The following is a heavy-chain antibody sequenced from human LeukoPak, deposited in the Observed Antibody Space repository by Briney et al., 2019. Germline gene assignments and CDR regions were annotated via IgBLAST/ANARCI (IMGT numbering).Heavy chain of an antibody. J-gene: IGHJ4*02. CDR2: ISGSGGST. CDR1: GFTFSSYG. Sequence: PGGSLRLSCAASGFTFSSYGMSWVRQAPGKGLEWVSAISGSGGSTYHADSVGGRFTISRDNSKNTLYLQMNSLRAEDTAVYYCAVQGGYCSSTSCSPADYWGQGTLVTVSS. V-gene: IGHV3-23*01. CDR3: AVQGGYCSSTSCSPADY. D-gene: IGHD2-2*01.